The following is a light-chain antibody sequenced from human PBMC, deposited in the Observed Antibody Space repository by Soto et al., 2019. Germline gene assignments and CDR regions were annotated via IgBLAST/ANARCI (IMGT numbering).Light chain of an antibody. Sequence: DIVMTQTPLSSPVTLGQPASISCRSSQSLVHGDGNTYLYWFQQRPGQPPRLLIYRISNRFPGVPDRFSGSGAGTDFTLEISRVEAEDVGVYYRLQATQFPWTFGQGTKVDIE. J-gene: IGKJ1*01. V-gene: IGKV2-24*01. CDR3: LQATQFPWT. CDR2: RIS. CDR1: QSLVHGDGNTY.